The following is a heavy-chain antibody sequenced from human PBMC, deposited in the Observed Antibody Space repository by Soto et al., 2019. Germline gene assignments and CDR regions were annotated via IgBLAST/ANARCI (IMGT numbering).Heavy chain of an antibody. J-gene: IGHJ4*02. CDR3: ARNCGVDCHSVFFY. CDR1: GFTFSNYA. V-gene: IGHV3-23*01. D-gene: IGHD2-21*02. Sequence: EVQLLESGGGLVQPGGSLRLSCAASGFTFSNYAMRWVRQAPGKGLEWVSGISGGGGSSYYADSVKGRFTLSRDNSKNTRYLQLNSLRAEYTAVYYCARNCGVDCHSVFFYWGQGTLVIVSS. CDR2: ISGGGGSS.